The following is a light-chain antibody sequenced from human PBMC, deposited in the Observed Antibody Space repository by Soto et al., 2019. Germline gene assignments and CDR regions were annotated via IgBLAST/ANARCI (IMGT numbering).Light chain of an antibody. CDR3: QQYGSSPRT. Sequence: EIVLTQSPATLSLSPGKRATLSCRASQSVSSFFAWYQQKPGQAPRLLISGASSRATGIPDRFSGSGSGTDFTLTISRLEPEDFAVYYCQQYGSSPRTFGQGTKVDIK. J-gene: IGKJ1*01. CDR2: GAS. V-gene: IGKV3-20*01. CDR1: QSVSSF.